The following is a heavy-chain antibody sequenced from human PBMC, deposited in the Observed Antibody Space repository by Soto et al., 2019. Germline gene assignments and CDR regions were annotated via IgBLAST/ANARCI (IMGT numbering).Heavy chain of an antibody. Sequence: PSETLSLTCAVSGGSISSGGYSWSWIRQPPGKGLEWIGYIYHSGSTYYNPSLKSRVTISVDRSKNQFSLKLSSVTAADTAVYYCARVVAYYGSGSSVDYWGQGTLVTVSS. D-gene: IGHD3-10*01. CDR1: GGSISSGGYS. CDR2: IYHSGST. V-gene: IGHV4-30-2*01. CDR3: ARVVAYYGSGSSVDY. J-gene: IGHJ4*02.